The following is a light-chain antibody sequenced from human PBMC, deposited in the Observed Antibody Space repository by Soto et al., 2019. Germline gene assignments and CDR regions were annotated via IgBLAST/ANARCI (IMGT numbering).Light chain of an antibody. CDR2: AAF. CDR3: QKHNTVPLT. CDR1: HDISNY. V-gene: IGKV1-27*01. Sequence: QSPSSLSASVGDRVTITCRASHDISNYVAWLQQQPGKAPKLLIYAAFTLQPGVPSRFSGGGSGVDFTLTISSLQPEDVATYFCQKHNTVPLTFGPGTKVDIK. J-gene: IGKJ3*01.